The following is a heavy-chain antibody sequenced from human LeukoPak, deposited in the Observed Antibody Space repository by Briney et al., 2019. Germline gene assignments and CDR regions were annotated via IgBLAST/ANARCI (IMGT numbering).Heavy chain of an antibody. CDR3: ARAAYCSSTSCYEGFYYMDV. J-gene: IGHJ6*03. Sequence: SETLSLTCAVYGGSFSGYYWGWIRQPPGKGLEWIGSIYYSGSTYYNPSLKSRVTISVDTSKNQFSLKLSSVTAADTAVYYCARAAYCSSTSCYEGFYYMDVWGKGTTVTVSS. V-gene: IGHV4-34*01. CDR1: GGSFSGYY. CDR2: IYYSGST. D-gene: IGHD2-2*01.